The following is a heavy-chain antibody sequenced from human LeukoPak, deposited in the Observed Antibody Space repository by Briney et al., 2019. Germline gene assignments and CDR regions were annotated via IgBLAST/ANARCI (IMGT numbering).Heavy chain of an antibody. CDR1: GFTFSDY. CDR2: ISTTGNTI. V-gene: IGHV3-11*01. Sequence: GGSLRLSCAASGFTFSDYMSWIRQAPGKGLEWVSYISTTGNTIYYADSVKGRFTISRDNAKKSLYLQMNSLRAEDTAVYYCARLVSNWFDPWGQGTLVTVSS. D-gene: IGHD1-26*01. CDR3: ARLVSNWFDP. J-gene: IGHJ5*02.